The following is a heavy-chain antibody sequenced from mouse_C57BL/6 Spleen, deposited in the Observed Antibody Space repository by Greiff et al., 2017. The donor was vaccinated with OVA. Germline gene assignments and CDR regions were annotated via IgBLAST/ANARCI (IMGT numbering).Heavy chain of an antibody. J-gene: IGHJ2*01. Sequence: VQLQQSGPVLVKPGASVKMSCKASGYTFTDYYMNWVKQSHGKSLEWIGVINPYNGGTSYNQKFKGKATLTVDKSSSTAYMELNSLTSEDSAVYYCARGGLRQGNYFDYWGQGTTLTVSS. V-gene: IGHV1-19*01. D-gene: IGHD2-4*01. CDR3: ARGGLRQGNYFDY. CDR1: GYTFTDYY. CDR2: INPYNGGT.